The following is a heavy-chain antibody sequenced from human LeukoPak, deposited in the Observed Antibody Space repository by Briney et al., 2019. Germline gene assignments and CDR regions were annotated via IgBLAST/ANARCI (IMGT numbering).Heavy chain of an antibody. CDR2: IYYSGST. CDR3: ARVSWRARDAFDI. J-gene: IGHJ3*02. V-gene: IGHV4-59*01. Sequence: PSETLSLTCTVSGVSISSYYWSWIRQPPGKGLEWIGYIYYSGSTNYNPSLKSRVTISVDTSKNQFSLKLSSVTAADTAVYYCARVSWRARDAFDIWGQGTMVTVSS. D-gene: IGHD1-26*01. CDR1: GVSISSYY.